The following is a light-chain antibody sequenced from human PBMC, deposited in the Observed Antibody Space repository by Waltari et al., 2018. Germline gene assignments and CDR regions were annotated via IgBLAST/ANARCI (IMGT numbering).Light chain of an antibody. CDR1: QTISGSW. V-gene: IGKV3-20*01. CDR3: QQYDGSVVT. J-gene: IGKJ4*01. CDR2: GAS. Sequence: IVLTQSPGTLSVSPGERVTVSCRASQTISGSWLTWYHQKPGQPPRLLIYGASNRAPGIPDRFSGSGSGTDFTLTISRLEPEDSAVYYCQQYDGSVVTFGGGTKVEIK.